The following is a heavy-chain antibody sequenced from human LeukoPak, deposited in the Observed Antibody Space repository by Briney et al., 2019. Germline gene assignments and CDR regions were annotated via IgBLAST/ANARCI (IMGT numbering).Heavy chain of an antibody. Sequence: PPETLSLTCSISGGSISGYYWSWIRRPPGKGLEWIGYIYSSGGTNYNPSLKSRVTISLDTSNNQFSLGLSSVTAADTAVYYCARPYYDSSGYRSNAFDIWGQGTMVTVSS. J-gene: IGHJ3*02. CDR1: GGSISGYY. V-gene: IGHV4-59*01. D-gene: IGHD3-22*01. CDR2: IYSSGGT. CDR3: ARPYYDSSGYRSNAFDI.